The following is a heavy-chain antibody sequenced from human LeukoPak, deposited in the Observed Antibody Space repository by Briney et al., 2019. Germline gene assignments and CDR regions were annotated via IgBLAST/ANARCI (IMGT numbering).Heavy chain of an antibody. CDR2: IYYSGTT. CDR3: ARHRPSSTMSGIAL. D-gene: IGHD2-21*01. V-gene: IGHV4-39*01. J-gene: IGHJ4*02. CDR1: GGSINRGFYY. Sequence: SETLSLTCTVSGGSINRGFYYWVWLRPPPGKGLAWIGSIYYSGTTYYNPSLKSRVTISVDTSRNQFSLQLTSVTVADTAVYFCARHRPSSTMSGIALWGQGTLVTVSS.